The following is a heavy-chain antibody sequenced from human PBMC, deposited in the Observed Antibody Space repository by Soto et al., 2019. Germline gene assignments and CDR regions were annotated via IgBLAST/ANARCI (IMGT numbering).Heavy chain of an antibody. D-gene: IGHD3-22*01. Sequence: EVQVLESGGGLVQPGGSLRLSCAACGCTFRSGAMSWVRQAPGKGLEWVSGISGSGGSTYYADSVKGRFTISRDNSKNTLYLQMSSLRAEDTALYYCAKSVITTGGPFPSWGQGTLVTVSS. CDR3: AKSVITTGGPFPS. V-gene: IGHV3-23*01. CDR1: GCTFRSGA. J-gene: IGHJ5*02. CDR2: ISGSGGST.